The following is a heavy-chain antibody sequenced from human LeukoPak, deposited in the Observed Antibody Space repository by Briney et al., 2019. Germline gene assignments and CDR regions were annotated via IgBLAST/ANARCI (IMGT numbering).Heavy chain of an antibody. CDR2: ISSGGSTI. V-gene: IGHV3-48*01. D-gene: IGHD3-3*01. CDR3: AREHDFGNGYYYFDY. CDR1: GFTFSSYS. Sequence: PGGSLRLSCAASGFTFSSYSINCVRQDPGKGLEWVSYISSGGSTIYYTDSVKGRFTISRDNAKNSLYLQMNSLRAEDTAVYYCAREHDFGNGYYYFDYWGQGTLVTVSS. J-gene: IGHJ4*02.